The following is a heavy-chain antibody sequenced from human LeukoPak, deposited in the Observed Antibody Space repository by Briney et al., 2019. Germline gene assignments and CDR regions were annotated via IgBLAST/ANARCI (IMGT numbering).Heavy chain of an antibody. Sequence: GGSLRLSCAASGFTFSSHSMNWVRQAPGKGLEWVSVITSSSDYIYYADSLKGRLTVSRDNAKSSLYLQLNSLRAEDTAVYYCVRESVYYDSSAYYNVLDYWGQGTLVTVSS. D-gene: IGHD3-22*01. CDR2: ITSSSDYI. CDR1: GFTFSSHS. V-gene: IGHV3-21*01. J-gene: IGHJ4*02. CDR3: VRESVYYDSSAYYNVLDY.